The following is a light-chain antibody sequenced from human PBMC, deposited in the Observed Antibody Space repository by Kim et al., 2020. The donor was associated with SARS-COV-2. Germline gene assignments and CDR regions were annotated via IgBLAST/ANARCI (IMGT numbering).Light chain of an antibody. V-gene: IGLV1-44*01. CDR2: AYD. CDR1: SSNIGKNT. Sequence: GQRVTIPCSGSSSNIGKNTVNWFQQFPGTAPKLLISAYDQRPSGIPDRFSGSKSGTSASLVISGLQSEDEADYYCAVWDDILSSPVFGGGTQLTVL. CDR3: AVWDDILSSPV. J-gene: IGLJ3*02.